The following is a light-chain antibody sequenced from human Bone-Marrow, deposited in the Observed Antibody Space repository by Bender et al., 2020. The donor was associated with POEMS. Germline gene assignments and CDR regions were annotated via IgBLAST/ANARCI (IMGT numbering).Light chain of an antibody. V-gene: IGLV2-23*01. CDR1: SSDVGGYNL. J-gene: IGLJ3*02. Sequence: QSALTQPASVSGSPGQSITISCTGTSSDVGGYNLVSWYQQHPGKVPTLIFFADSKLPSGVSNRFSGSKSGNTASLTISGLQAEDEADYYCCSYAGTNTWLFGGGTHLTVL. CDR2: ADS. CDR3: CSYAGTNTWL.